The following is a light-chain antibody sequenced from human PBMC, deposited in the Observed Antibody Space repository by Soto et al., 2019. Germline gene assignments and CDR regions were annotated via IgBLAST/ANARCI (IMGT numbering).Light chain of an antibody. V-gene: IGKV3-15*01. Sequence: EIVMTQSPATLSVSPGERATLSCRASQSVSSNLAWYQQKPGQAPRLLIYGASTRATGIPARFSGSGSGTEFPLTISSLQSEDFALYYFQHYNNCPRTFGQAPKVQI. CDR1: QSVSSN. CDR2: GAS. J-gene: IGKJ1*01. CDR3: QHYNNCPRT.